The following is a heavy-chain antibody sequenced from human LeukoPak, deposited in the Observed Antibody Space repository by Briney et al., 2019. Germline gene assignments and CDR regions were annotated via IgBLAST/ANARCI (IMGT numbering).Heavy chain of an antibody. V-gene: IGHV4-4*02. CDR3: ARGRGSFGSSGAFDI. Sequence: SETLSLTCAVSGGSISSSNWWSWVRQPPGKGLEWIGEINHSGSTNYNPSLKSRVTISVDTSKNQFSLKLSSVTAADTAVYYCARGRGSFGSSGAFDIWGQGTMVTVSS. CDR2: INHSGST. J-gene: IGHJ3*02. D-gene: IGHD3-10*01. CDR1: GGSISSSNW.